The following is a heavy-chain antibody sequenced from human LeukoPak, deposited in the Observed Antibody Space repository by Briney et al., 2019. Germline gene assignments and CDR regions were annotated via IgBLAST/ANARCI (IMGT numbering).Heavy chain of an antibody. J-gene: IGHJ4*02. D-gene: IGHD2-2*01. V-gene: IGHV4-59*01. CDR3: ARCYCSSTSCPIDY. CDR2: IYYSGST. Sequence: KPSETLSLTCTVSGGSISSYYWSWIRQPPGKGLEWIGYIYYSGSTNYNPSLKSRVTISVDTSKNQFSLKLSSVTAADTAVYYCARCYCSSTSCPIDYWGQGTLVTVSS. CDR1: GGSISSYY.